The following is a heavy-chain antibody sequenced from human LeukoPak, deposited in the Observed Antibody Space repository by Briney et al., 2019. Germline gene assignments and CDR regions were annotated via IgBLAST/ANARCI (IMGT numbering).Heavy chain of an antibody. Sequence: GASVKVSCTASGYTFTSYYMHWVRQAPGQGLEWMGIINPSGGSTSYAQKFQGRVTMTRDTSISTAYMELSRLRSDDTAVYYCARAYSYGSFDYWGQGTLVTVSS. CDR2: INPSGGST. V-gene: IGHV1-46*01. J-gene: IGHJ4*02. CDR1: GYTFTSYY. D-gene: IGHD5-18*01. CDR3: ARAYSYGSFDY.